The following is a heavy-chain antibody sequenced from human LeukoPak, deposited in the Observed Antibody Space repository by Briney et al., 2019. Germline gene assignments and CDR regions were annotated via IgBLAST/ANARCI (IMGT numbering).Heavy chain of an antibody. V-gene: IGHV3-48*04. CDR1: GFTFSSYS. CDR2: ISSSSSTI. D-gene: IGHD5-12*01. J-gene: IGHJ4*02. CDR3: AKSAVARHYYFDY. Sequence: HPGGSLRLSCAASGFTFSSYSMNWVRQAPGKGLEWVSYISSSSSTIYYADSVKGRFTISRDNAKNSLYLQMNSLRAEDTAVYYCAKSAVARHYYFDYWGQGTLVTVSS.